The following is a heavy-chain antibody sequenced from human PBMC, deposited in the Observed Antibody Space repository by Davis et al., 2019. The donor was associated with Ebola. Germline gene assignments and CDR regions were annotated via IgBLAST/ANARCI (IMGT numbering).Heavy chain of an antibody. D-gene: IGHD2-8*01. CDR3: AREIGYCTNGVCYTSGFDY. Sequence: GESLKISCAASGFTFSSYWMHWVRQAPGKGLVWVSRINSDGSNTRYADSVKGRFTISRDNAKNTLYLQMNSLRAEDTAVYYCAREIGYCTNGVCYTSGFDYWGQGTLVTVSS. V-gene: IGHV3-74*01. CDR2: INSDGSNT. J-gene: IGHJ4*02. CDR1: GFTFSSYW.